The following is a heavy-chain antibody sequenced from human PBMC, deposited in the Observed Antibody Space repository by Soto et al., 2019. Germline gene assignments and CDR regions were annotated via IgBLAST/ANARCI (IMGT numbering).Heavy chain of an antibody. J-gene: IGHJ3*02. CDR1: GSTFSSYA. D-gene: IGHD3-9*01. Sequence: HPGGSLRPSCAASGSTFSSYAMNWVRQAPGKGLEWVSSFSGFGISSYYTDSVRGRFTISRDDAKNSLYLQLNSLRDEDTAVYYCVRDRDWAFDIWGQGTMVTVSS. V-gene: IGHV3-48*02. CDR2: FSGFGISS. CDR3: VRDRDWAFDI.